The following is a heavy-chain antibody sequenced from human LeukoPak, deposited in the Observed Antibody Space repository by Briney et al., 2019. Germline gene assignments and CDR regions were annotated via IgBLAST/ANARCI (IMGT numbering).Heavy chain of an antibody. J-gene: IGHJ6*03. CDR3: AKGDAVQYYYYYYMDV. V-gene: IGHV3-23*01. CDR2: ISGSGGST. CDR1: GFTFSSYA. D-gene: IGHD1-1*01. Sequence: GGSLRLSCAASGFTFSSYAMSWVRQAPGKGLDWVSAISGSGGSTYYADSVKGRFTISRDNSKNTLYLPMNSLRAEDTAVYYCAKGDAVQYYYYYYMDVWGKGTTVTVSS.